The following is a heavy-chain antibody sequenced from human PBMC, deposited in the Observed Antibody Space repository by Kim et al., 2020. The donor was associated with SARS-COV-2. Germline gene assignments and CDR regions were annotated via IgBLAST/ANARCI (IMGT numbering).Heavy chain of an antibody. Sequence: SGSTNYNPSLKSRVTISVDTSKNQFSLKLSSVTAADTAVYYCASYAPFDYWGQGTLVTVSS. J-gene: IGHJ4*02. D-gene: IGHD4-17*01. CDR3: ASYAPFDY. V-gene: IGHV4-34*01. CDR2: SGST.